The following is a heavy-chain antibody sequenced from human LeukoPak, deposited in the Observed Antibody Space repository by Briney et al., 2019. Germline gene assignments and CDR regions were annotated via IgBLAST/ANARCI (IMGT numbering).Heavy chain of an antibody. Sequence: GGSLRLSCAASGFTFSSYAMSWVRQAPGKGLDWVSAISGSGGSTFYADSVKGRFTISRDNSKNTLYLQMNSLRAEDTAVYYCAKDTAMDYFDYWGQGTLVTVSS. CDR2: ISGSGGST. D-gene: IGHD5-18*01. CDR3: AKDTAMDYFDY. V-gene: IGHV3-23*01. J-gene: IGHJ4*02. CDR1: GFTFSSYA.